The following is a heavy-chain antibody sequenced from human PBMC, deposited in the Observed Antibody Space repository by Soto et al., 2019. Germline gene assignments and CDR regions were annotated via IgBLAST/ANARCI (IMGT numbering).Heavy chain of an antibody. J-gene: IGHJ6*03. V-gene: IGHV4-59*01. CDR2: IYYSGST. CDR1: GGSISSYY. Sequence: SETLSLTCTDSGGSISSYYWSWIRQPPGKGLEWIGYIYYSGSTNYNPSLKSRVTISVDTSKNQFSLKLSSVTAADTAVYYCARVRSDDFWSGYYNYYYMDVWGKGTTVTVSS. CDR3: ARVRSDDFWSGYYNYYYMDV. D-gene: IGHD3-3*01.